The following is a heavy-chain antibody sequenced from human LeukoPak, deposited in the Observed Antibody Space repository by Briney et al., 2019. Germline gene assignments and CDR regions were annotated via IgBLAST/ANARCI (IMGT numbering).Heavy chain of an antibody. J-gene: IGHJ4*02. CDR2: IIPIFGTA. CDR3: ARSRRIAVAGTFTL. V-gene: IGHV1-69*13. D-gene: IGHD6-19*01. CDR1: GGTFSSYA. Sequence: SVKVSCKASGGTFSSYAISWVRQAPGQGLEWMGGIIPIFGTANYAQKFQGRVTITADESTSTAYMELSSLRSEDTAVYYCARSRRIAVAGTFTLWGQGTLVTVSS.